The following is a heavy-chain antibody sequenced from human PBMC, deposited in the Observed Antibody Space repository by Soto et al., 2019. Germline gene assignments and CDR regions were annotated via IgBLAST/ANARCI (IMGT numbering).Heavy chain of an antibody. CDR3: VRAHAPGCANWLDP. V-gene: IGHV1-2*02. CDR1: GDICSANY. J-gene: IGHJ5*02. CDR2: INPHSGAT. D-gene: IGHD2-8*02. Sequence: ASVKVSCKASGDICSANYIHWVRQAPGQGLEWLGWINPHSGATNYAQKFLGRVTMSADTSASTAYMDLARLKSDDTAVYYFVRAHAPGCANWLDPWGRGTRVTVSS.